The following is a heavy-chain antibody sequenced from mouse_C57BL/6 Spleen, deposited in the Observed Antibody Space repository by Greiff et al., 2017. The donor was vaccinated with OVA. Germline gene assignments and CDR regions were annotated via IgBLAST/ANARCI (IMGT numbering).Heavy chain of an antibody. CDR1: GFTFSDYG. CDR3: ARLDYEENCFGC. D-gene: IGHD2-4*01. Sequence: EVQLVQSGGGLVKPGGSLNLSCAASGFTFSDYGMHWVRQAPEKGLEWVAYISSGSSTIYYADTVKGRFTISRDNTKNTLFLQMTSLRSEDTAMYYCARLDYEENCFGCWGQGTTLTVSS. CDR2: ISSGSSTI. J-gene: IGHJ2*01. V-gene: IGHV5-17*01.